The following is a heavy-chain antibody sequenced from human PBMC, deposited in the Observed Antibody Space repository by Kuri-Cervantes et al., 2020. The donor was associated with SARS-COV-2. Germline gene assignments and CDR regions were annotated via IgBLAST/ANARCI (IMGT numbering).Heavy chain of an antibody. V-gene: IGHV3-30*03. CDR2: ISYDGSNK. J-gene: IGHJ4*02. Sequence: GESLKISCAASGFTFSSYGMHWVRQAPGKGLEWVAVISYDGSNKYYADSVKGRFTISRDNAKNSLYLQMNSLRAEDTAVYYCTRWRVGAKTWGQGTLVTVSS. CDR1: GFTFSSYG. CDR3: TRWRVGAKT. D-gene: IGHD1-26*01.